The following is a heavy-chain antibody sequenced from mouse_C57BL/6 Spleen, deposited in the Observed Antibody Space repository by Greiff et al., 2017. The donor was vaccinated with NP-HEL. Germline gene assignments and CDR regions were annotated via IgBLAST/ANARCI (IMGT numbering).Heavy chain of an antibody. D-gene: IGHD1-1*01. CDR2: IYPGDGDT. Sequence: VQLQQSGAELVKPGASVKISCKASGYAFSSYWMNWVKQRPGKGLEWIGQIYPGDGDTNYNGKFKGKATLTADKSSSTAYMQLSSLTSEDSAVYVCARSGYYGSSPYAMDDWGQGTSVTVSS. J-gene: IGHJ4*01. CDR1: GYAFSSYW. V-gene: IGHV1-80*01. CDR3: ARSGYYGSSPYAMDD.